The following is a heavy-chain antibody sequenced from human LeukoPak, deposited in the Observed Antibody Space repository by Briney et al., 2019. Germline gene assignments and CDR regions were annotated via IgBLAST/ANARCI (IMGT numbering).Heavy chain of an antibody. Sequence: PGGSLRLSCAASGFTFSTYAMHWVRQAPGKGLEWVAVTSFDGSNKYYAGSVMGRFTISRDNSKNTLYLQMNSLRTEDTALYYCARDRAPGGNYYDLSEWGQGTLVTVSS. CDR1: GFTFSTYA. V-gene: IGHV3-30-3*01. J-gene: IGHJ4*02. CDR2: TSFDGSNK. CDR3: ARDRAPGGNYYDLSE. D-gene: IGHD3-10*01.